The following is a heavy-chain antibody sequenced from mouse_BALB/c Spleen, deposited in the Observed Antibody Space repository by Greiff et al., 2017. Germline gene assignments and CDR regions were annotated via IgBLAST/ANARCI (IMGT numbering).Heavy chain of an antibody. CDR1: GFTFTDYY. Sequence: DVHLVESGGGLVQPGGSLRLSCATSGFTFTDYYMSWVRQPPGKALEWLGFIRNKANGYTTEYSASVKGRFTISRDNSQSILYLQMNTLRAEDSATYYCARVIYYGNPAWFAYWGQGTLVTVSA. CDR2: IRNKANGYTT. D-gene: IGHD2-1*01. V-gene: IGHV7-3*02. CDR3: ARVIYYGNPAWFAY. J-gene: IGHJ3*01.